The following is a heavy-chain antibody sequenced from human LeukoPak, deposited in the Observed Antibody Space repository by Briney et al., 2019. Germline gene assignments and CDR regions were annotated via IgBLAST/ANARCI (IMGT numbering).Heavy chain of an antibody. Sequence: GGSLRLSCAASGFTFSNFWMHWVRQAPGKGLVWVSHVHKDGISTSYADSVKGRFTISRDNAKNTVDLQMNSLGDEDTGVYYCARGGSGCFDIWGQGTMVTVSS. D-gene: IGHD1-26*01. J-gene: IGHJ3*02. V-gene: IGHV3-74*01. CDR2: VHKDGIST. CDR1: GFTFSNFW. CDR3: ARGGSGCFDI.